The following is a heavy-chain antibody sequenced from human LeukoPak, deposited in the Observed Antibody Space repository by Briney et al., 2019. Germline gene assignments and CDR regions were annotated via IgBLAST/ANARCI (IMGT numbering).Heavy chain of an antibody. V-gene: IGHV3-48*03. J-gene: IGHJ5*02. D-gene: IGHD6-19*01. Sequence: GGSLRLSCAASGFTFSSYEMNWVRQAPGKGLEWVSYISSSGSTIYYADSVKGRFTISRDNAKNSLYLQMNSLRAEDTAVYYCAKTASSSGWYYFGWFDPWGQGTLVTVSS. CDR3: AKTASSSGWYYFGWFDP. CDR2: ISSSGSTI. CDR1: GFTFSSYE.